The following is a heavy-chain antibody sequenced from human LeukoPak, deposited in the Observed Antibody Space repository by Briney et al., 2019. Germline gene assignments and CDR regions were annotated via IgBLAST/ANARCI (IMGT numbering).Heavy chain of an antibody. V-gene: IGHV4-30-4*01. CDR3: TRGLLDADAFDI. D-gene: IGHD2-21*01. CDR2: IYYSGST. CDR1: GSSISSGDYY. J-gene: IGHJ3*02. Sequence: SETLSLTCTVSGSSISSGDYYWSWIRQPPGKGLEWIGYIYYSGSTYYNPSLKSRVTISVDTSKNQFSLKLSSVTAADTAVYYCTRGLLDADAFDIWGQGTMVTVSS.